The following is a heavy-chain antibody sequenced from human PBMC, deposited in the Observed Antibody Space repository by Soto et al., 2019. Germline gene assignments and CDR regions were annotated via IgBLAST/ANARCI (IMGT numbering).Heavy chain of an antibody. J-gene: IGHJ4*02. Sequence: SETLSLTCTVSGGSISSDDYYWSWIRQPPGKGLEWIGYIYYSGSTSYNPSLKSRLTISLDTSKNQFSLKLSSVSAADTAVYYCARDRSNSPDYFDYWGQGTLVTVSS. V-gene: IGHV4-30-4*01. CDR1: GGSISSDDYY. D-gene: IGHD6-6*01. CDR2: IYYSGST. CDR3: ARDRSNSPDYFDY.